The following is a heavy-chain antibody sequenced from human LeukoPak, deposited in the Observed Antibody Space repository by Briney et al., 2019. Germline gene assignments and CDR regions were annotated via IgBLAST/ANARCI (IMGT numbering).Heavy chain of an antibody. CDR3: ARHPGASFDS. Sequence: SQTLSLTCSVSGGSISGYYWSRIRHPPGGRLGWIGYIYYTGNTTYNPSPKSRVTISIDRPKNLFSLKLTSVTVADTAVYFCARHPGASFDSWGQGNLVTVSS. CDR1: GGSISGYY. CDR2: IYYTGNT. D-gene: IGHD7-27*01. J-gene: IGHJ4*02. V-gene: IGHV4-59*08.